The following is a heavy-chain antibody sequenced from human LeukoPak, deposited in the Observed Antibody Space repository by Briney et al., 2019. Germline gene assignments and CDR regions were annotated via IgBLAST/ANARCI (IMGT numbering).Heavy chain of an antibody. J-gene: IGHJ4*02. CDR2: ISGSGGST. CDR1: GFTFSSYA. CDR3: AKDRVGSGITIFGVVYYFDY. Sequence: TGGSLRLSCAASGFTFSSYAMSWVRQAPGKGLEWVSAISGSGGSTYYADSVKGRFTISRDNSKNTLYLQMNSLRAEDTAVYYCAKDRVGSGITIFGVVYYFDYWGQGSLVTVSS. D-gene: IGHD3-3*01. V-gene: IGHV3-23*01.